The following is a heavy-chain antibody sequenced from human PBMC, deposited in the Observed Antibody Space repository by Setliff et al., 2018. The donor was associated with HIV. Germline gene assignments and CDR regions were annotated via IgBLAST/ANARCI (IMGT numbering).Heavy chain of an antibody. D-gene: IGHD4-17*01. Sequence: GASVKVSCKASGYTFNNYGISWVRQAPGQGLEWMGWINTHSGYTNYAQNVQGRVTMTRDTSTSTAYMELWSLTSDDTAVYYCARDLGGEHDYADPAYMDVWGKGTTVTVSS. CDR1: GYTFNNYG. CDR2: INTHSGYT. CDR3: ARDLGGEHDYADPAYMDV. J-gene: IGHJ6*03. V-gene: IGHV1-18*01.